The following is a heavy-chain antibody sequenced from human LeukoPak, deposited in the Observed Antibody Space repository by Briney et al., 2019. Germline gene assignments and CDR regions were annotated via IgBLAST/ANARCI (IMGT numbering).Heavy chain of an antibody. D-gene: IGHD3-22*01. CDR1: GFTFGDYA. J-gene: IGHJ6*02. Sequence: PGGSLRLSCTASGFTFGDYAMSWVRQAPGKGLEWVGFIRSKAYGGTTEYAASVKGRFTISRDDSKSIAYLQMNSLKTEDTAVYYCTRDGLYYYDNTGGMDVWGQGTTVTVS. CDR3: TRDGLYYYDNTGGMDV. V-gene: IGHV3-49*04. CDR2: IRSKAYGGTT.